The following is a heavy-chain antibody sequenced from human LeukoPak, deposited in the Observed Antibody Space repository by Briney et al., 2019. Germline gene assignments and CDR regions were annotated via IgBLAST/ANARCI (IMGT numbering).Heavy chain of an antibody. CDR1: GFTVSSNY. Sequence: GGSLRLSCAASGFTVSSNYMSWVRQAPGKGLEWVSVIYSGGSTYYADAVKGRFTISRDKSKNTLYLQMHSLKAEDTAVYYCAGPGVYGIDVWGQGTTVTVSS. V-gene: IGHV3-53*01. J-gene: IGHJ6*02. D-gene: IGHD3-10*01. CDR3: AGPGVYGIDV. CDR2: IYSGGST.